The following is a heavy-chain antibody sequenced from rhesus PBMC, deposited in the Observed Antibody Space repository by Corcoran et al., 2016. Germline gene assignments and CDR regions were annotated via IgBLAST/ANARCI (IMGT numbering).Heavy chain of an antibody. D-gene: IGHD6-31*01. V-gene: IGHV3-118*01. CDR1: GFPFGWSA. CDR3: ARGGSGWNLFYFDY. Sequence: EVQLGVSGGGLVRPGGSRGFPGAALGFPFGWSALHWVGRASGEGLEWVRRIGSKSINYETGYAASVKSRFTISRDDSKSSAYLQMNSLKTEDTAVYYCARGGSGWNLFYFDYWGQGVLVTVSS. J-gene: IGHJ4*01. CDR2: IGSKSINYET.